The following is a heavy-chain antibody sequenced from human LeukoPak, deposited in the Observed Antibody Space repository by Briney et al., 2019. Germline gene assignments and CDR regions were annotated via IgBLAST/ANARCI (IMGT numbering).Heavy chain of an antibody. Sequence: GGSLRLSCAASGFTFSNYAMNWVRQAPGKGLEWVSAINGNGDSTYYADSVKGRFTISRDNSKNTLYLQVNSLRAEDTALYYCARGPTTGYGSSWWDYWGQGTLVTVSS. CDR1: GFTFSNYA. D-gene: IGHD6-13*01. CDR3: ARGPTTGYGSSWWDY. CDR2: INGNGDST. V-gene: IGHV3-23*01. J-gene: IGHJ4*02.